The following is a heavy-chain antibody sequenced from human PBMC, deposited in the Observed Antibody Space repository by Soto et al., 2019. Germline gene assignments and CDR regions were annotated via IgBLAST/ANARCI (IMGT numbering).Heavy chain of an antibody. Sequence: SETLSLTCTVSGGSISSYYWSWIRQPPGKGLEWIGYIYYSGSTNYNPSLKSRVTISVDTSKNQFSLKLSSVTAADTAVYYCARVLITFGGVILGDYYYMDVWGKGTTVTVS. V-gene: IGHV4-59*01. D-gene: IGHD3-16*02. CDR1: GGSISSYY. CDR3: ARVLITFGGVILGDYYYMDV. CDR2: IYYSGST. J-gene: IGHJ6*03.